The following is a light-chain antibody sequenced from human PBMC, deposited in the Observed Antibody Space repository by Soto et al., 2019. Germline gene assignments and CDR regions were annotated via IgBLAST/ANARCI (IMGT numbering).Light chain of an antibody. CDR3: CSYAGSSTYV. CDR1: SSDVGSYNL. CDR2: EGS. J-gene: IGLJ1*01. V-gene: IGLV2-23*01. Sequence: QSVLTQPASVSGSPGQSITISCTGTSSDVGSYNLVSWYQQHPGKAPKLMIYEGSKRPSGVSNRFSGSKSGNTASLTISGLQAEDVADYYCCSYAGSSTYVFGTVTKVTV.